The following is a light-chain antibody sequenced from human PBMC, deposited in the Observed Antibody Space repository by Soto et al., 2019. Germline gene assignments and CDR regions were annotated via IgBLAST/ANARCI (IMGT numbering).Light chain of an antibody. V-gene: IGLV2-14*01. CDR1: SSDVGGYNY. J-gene: IGLJ1*01. CDR3: GSYTRSSTYV. Sequence: QSVLTQPASVSGSPGQSITISCTGTSSDVGGYNYVSWYQQHPGKAPKLMIYDVSNRPSGVSNRFSGSKSGNTASLTISGLQAEDEAYYYCGSYTRSSTYVFGTGTKLTV. CDR2: DVS.